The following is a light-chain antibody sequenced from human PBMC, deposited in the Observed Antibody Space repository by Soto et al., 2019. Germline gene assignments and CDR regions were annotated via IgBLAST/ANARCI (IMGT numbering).Light chain of an antibody. CDR3: QQLDSYPIT. Sequence: DIQLTQSPSFLSASVGDRVTITCRASQGLMSNLVWYQQEPGKAPKSLIYDVNTLQSGVPSRFSGSGSGTEFALTISSLQPEDFATYYCQQLDSYPITVGGGTKVDIK. CDR1: QGLMSN. V-gene: IGKV1-9*01. J-gene: IGKJ4*01. CDR2: DVN.